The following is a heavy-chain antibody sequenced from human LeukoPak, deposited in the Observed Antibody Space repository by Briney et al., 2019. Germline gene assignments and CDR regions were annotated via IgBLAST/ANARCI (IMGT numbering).Heavy chain of an antibody. Sequence: PETLSLTCTVSGGSISGYYWSWIRQPPGKGLEWIGYIYDSGSTNYNPSLKSRVTISVDTSKNQFSLKLSSVTAADTAVYYCARARWEPLVDIWGQGTMVTVSS. V-gene: IGHV4-59*01. J-gene: IGHJ3*02. CDR3: ARARWEPLVDI. CDR2: IYDSGST. D-gene: IGHD1-26*01. CDR1: GGSISGYY.